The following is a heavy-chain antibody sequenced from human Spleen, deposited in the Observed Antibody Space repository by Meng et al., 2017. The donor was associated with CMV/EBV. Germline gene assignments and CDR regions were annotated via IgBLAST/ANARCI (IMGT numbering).Heavy chain of an antibody. CDR2: ISSSSSYI. D-gene: IGHD4-23*01. V-gene: IGHV3-21*01. CDR1: GFTFSSYS. CDR3: AREVTKHQFYYAMDV. J-gene: IGHJ6*02. Sequence: GGSLRLSCAASGFTFSSYSMNWVRQAPGKGLEWVSSISSSSSYIYYADPVKGRFTISRDNAKNSLYLQMNSLRAEDTAVYYCAREVTKHQFYYAMDVWGQGTTVTVSS.